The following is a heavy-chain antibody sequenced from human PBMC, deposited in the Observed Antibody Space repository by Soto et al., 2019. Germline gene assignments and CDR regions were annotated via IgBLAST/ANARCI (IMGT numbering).Heavy chain of an antibody. CDR3: ARESPGDNGLFDH. CDR1: GFTFSSHN. CDR2: ISSSGSYI. Sequence: GGSLRLSCAASGFTFSSHNMNWVRQAPGKGLEWVSSISSSGSYIYYADSLKGRFTISRDNAKSSLFLQMNSLRAEDTAMYYCARESPGDNGLFDHWGRGALVTVSS. J-gene: IGHJ4*02. V-gene: IGHV3-21*01. D-gene: IGHD4-17*01.